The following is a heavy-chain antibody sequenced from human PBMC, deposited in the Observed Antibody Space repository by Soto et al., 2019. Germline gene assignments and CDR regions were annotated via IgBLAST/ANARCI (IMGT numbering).Heavy chain of an antibody. Sequence: SLRLSCAASGFTFSSYEMNWVRQAPGKGLEWVSYISSSGSTIYYADSVKGRFTISRDNAKNSLYLQMNSLRAEDTAVYYCARDLLPLPYYYYGMDVWSQGTTVTVS. CDR2: ISSSGSTI. J-gene: IGHJ6*02. D-gene: IGHD3-22*01. V-gene: IGHV3-48*03. CDR1: GFTFSSYE. CDR3: ARDLLPLPYYYYGMDV.